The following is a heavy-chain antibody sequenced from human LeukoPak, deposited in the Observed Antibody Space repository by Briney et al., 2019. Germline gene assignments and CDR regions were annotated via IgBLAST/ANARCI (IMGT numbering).Heavy chain of an antibody. CDR3: ARALLWFGEPGGLYFDY. V-gene: IGHV3-30*04. CDR1: GFTCSSYA. Sequence: GGSLRLSCAASGFTCSSYAMHWVRQAPGKGLEWVAVISYDGSNKYYADSVKGRFTISRDNSKNTLYLQMNSLRAEDTAVYYCARALLWFGEPGGLYFDYWGQGTLVTVSS. CDR2: ISYDGSNK. J-gene: IGHJ4*02. D-gene: IGHD3-10*01.